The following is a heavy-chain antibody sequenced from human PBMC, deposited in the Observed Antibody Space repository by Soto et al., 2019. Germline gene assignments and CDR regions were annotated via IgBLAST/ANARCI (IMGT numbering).Heavy chain of an antibody. Sequence: EVQLLESGGGLVQPGGSLRLSCAASGFTFSSYAMSWVRQAPGKGLEWVSVISGSGDSTYYADSVKGRFTISRDNSKNTLYLQMSSLRAEDTAVYYCAKRTSGWYFDSWGQGNLVTVSS. D-gene: IGHD6-19*01. J-gene: IGHJ4*02. CDR2: ISGSGDST. CDR1: GFTFSSYA. V-gene: IGHV3-23*01. CDR3: AKRTSGWYFDS.